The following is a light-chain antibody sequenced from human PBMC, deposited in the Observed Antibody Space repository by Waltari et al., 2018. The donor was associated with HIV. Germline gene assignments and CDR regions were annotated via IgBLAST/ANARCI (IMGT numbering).Light chain of an antibody. CDR2: DNN. Sequence: QSVLTQPPSVSGAPGQRVSISCTGSSSTLGAGFDAQWYQQLPGAAPRLLIYDNNTRPSVVPGRFSGSRSGTSASLAITGLQADDEADYYCQSFDSGLTAVVFGGGTKLTVL. CDR3: QSFDSGLTAVV. V-gene: IGLV1-40*01. CDR1: SSTLGAGFD. J-gene: IGLJ2*01.